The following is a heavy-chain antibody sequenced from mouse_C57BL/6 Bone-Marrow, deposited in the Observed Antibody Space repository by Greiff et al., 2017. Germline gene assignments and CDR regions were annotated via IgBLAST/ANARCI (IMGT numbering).Heavy chain of an antibody. CDR3: ARDYGGSYWDFDV. CDR2: IFPRDGST. J-gene: IGHJ1*03. CDR1: GYTFTSYD. V-gene: IGHV1-85*01. Sequence: QVQLQQSGPELVKPGASVKLSCKASGYTFTSYDIHWVKQRPGQGLEWIGCIFPRDGSTKYNEKFKGKATLTVDTSSSTAYMELHSLTSEDSAVYFCARDYGGSYWDFDVWGTGTAVTVSS. D-gene: IGHD1-1*01.